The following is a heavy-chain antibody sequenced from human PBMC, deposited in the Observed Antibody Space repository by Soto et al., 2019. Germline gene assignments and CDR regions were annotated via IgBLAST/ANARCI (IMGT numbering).Heavy chain of an antibody. D-gene: IGHD6-6*01. CDR3: ARGGSSSPGYYYYYYGMDV. CDR2: INPNSGGT. J-gene: IGHJ6*02. V-gene: IGHV1-2*04. Sequence: ASVKVSCKASGYTFTGYYMHWVRQAPGQGLEWMGWINPNSGGTNYAQKFQGWVTMTRDTSISAAYMELSRLRSDDTAVYYCARGGSSSPGYYYYYYGMDVWGQGTTVTVSS. CDR1: GYTFTGYY.